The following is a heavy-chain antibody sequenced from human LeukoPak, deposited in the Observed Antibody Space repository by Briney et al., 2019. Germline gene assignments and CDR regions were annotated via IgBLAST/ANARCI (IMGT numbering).Heavy chain of an antibody. V-gene: IGHV1-2*06. CDR1: GYTFTGYH. Sequence: ASVKVSCKASGYTFTGYHMHWLRQAPGQGLEWMGRINPNSGDTNNAQKFQGRVTMTRDTSISTAYMDLSRLTSDDTAVYYCARDYCSSTSCLFDYWGQGTLVTVSS. D-gene: IGHD2-2*01. J-gene: IGHJ4*02. CDR2: INPNSGDT. CDR3: ARDYCSSTSCLFDY.